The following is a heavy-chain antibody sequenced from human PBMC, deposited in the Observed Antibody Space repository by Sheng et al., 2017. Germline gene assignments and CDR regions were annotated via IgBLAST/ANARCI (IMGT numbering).Heavy chain of an antibody. J-gene: IGHJ3*02. D-gene: IGHD2-15*01. CDR2: ISAYNGNT. CDR3: ARDPVGVVAATPSAFDI. V-gene: IGHV1-18*01. CDR1: GYTFTSYG. Sequence: QVQLVQSGAEVKKPGASVKVSCKASGYTFTSYGISWVRQAPGQGLEWMGWISAYNGNTNYAQKLQGRVTMTTDTSTSTAYMELRSLRSDDTAVYYCARDPVGVVAATPSAFDIWGQGTMVTVSS.